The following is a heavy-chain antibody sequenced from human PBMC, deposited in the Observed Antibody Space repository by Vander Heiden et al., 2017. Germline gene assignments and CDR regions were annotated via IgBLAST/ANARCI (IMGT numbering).Heavy chain of an antibody. CDR3: ARYRDGGYGGDYFDY. CDR1: GFTFSSYA. J-gene: IGHJ4*02. Sequence: QVQLVESGGGVVQPGRSLRLSCAASGFTFSSYAMHWVRQAPGKGLEWVAVISYDGSNKYYADSGKGRFTISRDNSKNTLYLQMNRLRAEDTAVYYCARYRDGGYGGDYFDYWGQGTLVTVSS. CDR2: ISYDGSNK. D-gene: IGHD4-17*01. V-gene: IGHV3-30-3*01.